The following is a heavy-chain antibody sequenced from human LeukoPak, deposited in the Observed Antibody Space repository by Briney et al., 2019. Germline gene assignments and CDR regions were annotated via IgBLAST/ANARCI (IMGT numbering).Heavy chain of an antibody. CDR1: GYTFTSYG. CDR3: ARDRRLSHPYYYYYYMDV. V-gene: IGHV1-18*01. CDR2: ISGYNGNT. J-gene: IGHJ6*03. Sequence: ASVKVSCKASGYTFTSYGISWVRQAPGQGLEWMGWISGYNGNTNYAQKFQGRVTMTRDTSISTAYMELSRLRSYDTAVYYCARDRRLSHPYYYYYYMDVWGKGTTVTISS.